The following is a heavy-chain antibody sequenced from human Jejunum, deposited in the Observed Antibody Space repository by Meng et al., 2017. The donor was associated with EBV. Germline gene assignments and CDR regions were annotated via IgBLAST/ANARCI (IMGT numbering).Heavy chain of an antibody. CDR1: GDSITRGAYL. CDR2: IYHIGST. D-gene: IGHD4-17*01. Sequence: QRLREPGSGLVKPSTPLPLTCAVSGDSITRGAYLWSWIRQPPGKGLEWIGNIYHIGSTYYNPSLKSRVTISVDRSKNQFSLKLTSVTAADTAVYYCARGGPDFGDYVPFDYWGQGTLVTVSS. V-gene: IGHV4-30-2*01. CDR3: ARGGPDFGDYVPFDY. J-gene: IGHJ4*02.